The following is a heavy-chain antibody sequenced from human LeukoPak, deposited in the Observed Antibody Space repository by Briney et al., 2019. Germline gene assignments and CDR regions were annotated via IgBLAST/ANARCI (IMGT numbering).Heavy chain of an antibody. Sequence: PETLSLTCAVYGGSFSGYYWSWIRQPPGKGLEWIGEINHSGSTNYNPSLKSRVTISVDTSKNQFSLKLSSVTAADTAVYYCARGPARITIFGVVIPGIWFDYWGQGTLVTVSS. V-gene: IGHV4-34*01. CDR1: GGSFSGYY. D-gene: IGHD3-3*01. CDR3: ARGPARITIFGVVIPGIWFDY. CDR2: INHSGST. J-gene: IGHJ4*02.